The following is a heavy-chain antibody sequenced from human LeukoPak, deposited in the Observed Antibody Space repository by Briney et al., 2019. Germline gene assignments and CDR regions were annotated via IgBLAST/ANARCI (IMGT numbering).Heavy chain of an antibody. J-gene: IGHJ4*02. D-gene: IGHD3-22*01. Sequence: SETLSLTCTVSGGSISSYYWSWIRQPPGKGLEWIGEINHSGSTNYNPSLKSRVTISVDTSKNQFSLKLSSVTAADTAVYYCARARYYYDSSGLTYYFDYWGQGTLVTVSS. CDR2: INHSGST. CDR1: GGSISSYY. V-gene: IGHV4-34*01. CDR3: ARARYYYDSSGLTYYFDY.